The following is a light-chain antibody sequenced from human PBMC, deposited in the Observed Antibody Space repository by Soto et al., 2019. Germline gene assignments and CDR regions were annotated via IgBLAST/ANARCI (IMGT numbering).Light chain of an antibody. V-gene: IGKV3-20*01. CDR3: QQYGSSPRT. J-gene: IGKJ1*01. CDR2: DAS. CDR1: QSVSSN. Sequence: EIVMTQSPATLSVSLGERATLSCRASQSVSSNLAWYQQKPGQAPRRLIYDASSRATGIPDRFSGSGSGTDFTLTISRLEPEDFAVYYCQQYGSSPRTFGQGTKVDI.